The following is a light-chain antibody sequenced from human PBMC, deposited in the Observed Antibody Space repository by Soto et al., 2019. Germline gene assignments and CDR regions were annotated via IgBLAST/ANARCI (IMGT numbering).Light chain of an antibody. CDR1: QNVGSNY. V-gene: IGKV3-20*01. Sequence: EIVLTQSPGTLSLSPGERATLSCRASQNVGSNYLAWYQQRPDQAPRLLIYAASTRASGIPDRFSGFGSGTDFTLIISNLEPEDFAVYYCQQYDTSPPLYTFGQGTKLDIK. J-gene: IGKJ2*01. CDR2: AAS. CDR3: QQYDTSPPLYT.